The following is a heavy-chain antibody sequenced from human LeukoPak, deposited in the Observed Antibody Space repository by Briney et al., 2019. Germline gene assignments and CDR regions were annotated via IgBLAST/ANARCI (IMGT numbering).Heavy chain of an antibody. CDR2: ISGSGENT. J-gene: IGHJ5*02. CDR3: AKAQSNWFDP. Sequence: GGSLRLSCAASGFTFSSYGITWVRQAPGKGLEWVSGISGSGENTYYADSVKGRFTISRDNSKNTLYLQMNSLRAEDTAVYYCAKAQSNWFDPWGQGTLVTVSS. CDR1: GFTFSSYG. V-gene: IGHV3-23*01.